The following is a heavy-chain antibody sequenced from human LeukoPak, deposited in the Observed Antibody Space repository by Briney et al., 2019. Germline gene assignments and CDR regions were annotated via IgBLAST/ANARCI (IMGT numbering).Heavy chain of an antibody. Sequence: GESLQISCKGSGYSFASFWIGWVRQMPGKGLEWMGIIYPGDSNTKYSPSFQGQVTISADKSISTAYLQWSSLKASDTAMYYCARRASGSYSDYWGQGTLVTVSS. V-gene: IGHV5-51*01. CDR2: IYPGDSNT. J-gene: IGHJ4*02. D-gene: IGHD1-26*01. CDR3: ARRASGSYSDY. CDR1: GYSFASFW.